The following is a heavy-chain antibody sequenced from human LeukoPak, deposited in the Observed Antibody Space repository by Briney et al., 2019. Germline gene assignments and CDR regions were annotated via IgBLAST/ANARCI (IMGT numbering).Heavy chain of an antibody. Sequence: SGTLSLTRAVSGGSISSSNWWSWVRQPPGKGLGWIGEIYHSGSTNYNPSLKSRVTISVDKSKNQFSLKLSSMTAADTAVYYCARAPYSSGWYYSFDYWGQGTLVTVSS. J-gene: IGHJ4*02. CDR1: GGSISSSNW. D-gene: IGHD6-19*01. CDR2: IYHSGST. V-gene: IGHV4-4*02. CDR3: ARAPYSSGWYYSFDY.